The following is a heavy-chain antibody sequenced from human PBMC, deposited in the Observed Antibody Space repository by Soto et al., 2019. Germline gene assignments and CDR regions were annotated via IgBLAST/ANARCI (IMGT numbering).Heavy chain of an antibody. D-gene: IGHD1-26*01. CDR3: AREVGATRALFY. Sequence: QVQLQKWGAGLLKPSETLSLTCAVYGGSFSGYYWSWIRQPPGKGLEWIGEINHSGSTNYNPSLKSRVTISVGTSKNRSSLKLSSVTAADTAVYYCAREVGATRALFYWGQGTLVTVSS. J-gene: IGHJ4*02. V-gene: IGHV4-34*01. CDR1: GGSFSGYY. CDR2: INHSGST.